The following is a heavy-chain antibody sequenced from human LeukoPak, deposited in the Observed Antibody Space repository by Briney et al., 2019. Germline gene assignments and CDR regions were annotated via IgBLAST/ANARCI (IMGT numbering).Heavy chain of an antibody. CDR1: GFTFSSYG. V-gene: IGHV3-30*18. J-gene: IGHJ4*02. CDR2: ISYDGSNK. Sequence: AGGSLRLSCAASGFTFSSYGMHWVRQAPGKGLEWVAVISYDGSNKYYADSVKGRFTISRDNSKNTLYLQMNSLRAEDTAVYYCAKDFRYDSYYFGYWGQGTLVTVSS. D-gene: IGHD3-10*01. CDR3: AKDFRYDSYYFGY.